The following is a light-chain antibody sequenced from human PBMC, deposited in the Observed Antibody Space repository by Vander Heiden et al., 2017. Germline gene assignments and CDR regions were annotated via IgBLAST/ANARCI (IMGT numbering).Light chain of an antibody. CDR1: KLGDKY. V-gene: IGLV3-1*01. J-gene: IGLJ1*01. CDR3: QAWDSSTYV. CDR2: QDR. Sequence: SYELTQPPSVSVSPGQTASITCSGDKLGDKYACWYQQKAGQSPVLLIYQDRKRPSGIPERFSGSKSGNTATLTISGTQAMDEADYYCQAWDSSTYVFGTGTKVTVL.